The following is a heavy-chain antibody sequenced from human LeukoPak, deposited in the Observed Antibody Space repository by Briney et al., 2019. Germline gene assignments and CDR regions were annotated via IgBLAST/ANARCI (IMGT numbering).Heavy chain of an antibody. J-gene: IGHJ3*01. Sequence: KPSETLSLTCTVSGGSISRNNYNWGWIRQPPGKGLEWIGSFFYSGSTYYNPSLKNRVTISVDTSKNQFSLKLSAVTAADTAVYYCGRHLGYCSGGTCYWEPDAFDFWGQGTLVTVSS. V-gene: IGHV4-39*01. D-gene: IGHD2-15*01. CDR1: GGSISRNNYN. CDR2: FFYSGST. CDR3: GRHLGYCSGGTCYWEPDAFDF.